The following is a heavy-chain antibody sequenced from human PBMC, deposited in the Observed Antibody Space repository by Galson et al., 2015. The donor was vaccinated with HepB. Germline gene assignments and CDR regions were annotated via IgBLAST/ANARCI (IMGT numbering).Heavy chain of an antibody. D-gene: IGHD2-21*02. Sequence: SLRLSCAASGFTFSSYSMNWVRQAPGKGLEWVSYISSSSSTIYYADSVKGRFTISRDNAKNSLYLQMNSLRAEDTAVYYCARERGSCGGDCSPRYYGMDVWGQGTTVTVSS. CDR3: ARERGSCGGDCSPRYYGMDV. V-gene: IGHV3-48*04. J-gene: IGHJ6*02. CDR1: GFTFSSYS. CDR2: ISSSSSTI.